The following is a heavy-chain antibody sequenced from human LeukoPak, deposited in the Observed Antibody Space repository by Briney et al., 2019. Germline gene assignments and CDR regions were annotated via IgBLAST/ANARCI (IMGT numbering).Heavy chain of an antibody. CDR3: ASTGDTYGMDV. Sequence: SETLSLTCAVYGGSFSGYYWSWIRQPPGKGLEWIGYIYYSGSTNYNPSLKSRVTISVDTSKNQFSLKLSSVTAADTAVYYCASTGDTYGMDVWGQGTTVTVSS. CDR1: GGSFSGYY. CDR2: IYYSGST. D-gene: IGHD3-10*01. J-gene: IGHJ6*02. V-gene: IGHV4-59*01.